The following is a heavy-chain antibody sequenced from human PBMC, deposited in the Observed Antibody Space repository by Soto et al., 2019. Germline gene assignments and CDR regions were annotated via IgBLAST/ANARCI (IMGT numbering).Heavy chain of an antibody. V-gene: IGHV3-21*01. CDR1: GFTFSSYS. CDR2: SSSSSSYI. CDR3: AREITVTTRTWFDP. D-gene: IGHD4-17*01. Sequence: GGSLRLSCAASGFTFSSYSMNWVRQAPGKGLEWVSSSSSSSSYIYYADSVKGRFTISRDNAKNSLYLQMNSLRAEDTAVYYCAREITVTTRTWFDPWGQGTLVTVSS. J-gene: IGHJ5*02.